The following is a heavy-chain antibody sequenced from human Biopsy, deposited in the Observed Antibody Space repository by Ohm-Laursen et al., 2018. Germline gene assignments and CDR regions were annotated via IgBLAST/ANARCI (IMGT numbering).Heavy chain of an antibody. CDR1: GGTFTTYG. D-gene: IGHD3-9*01. J-gene: IGHJ6*04. V-gene: IGHV1-69*04. CDR2: IIPILGRP. CDR3: AREQHPYIDVLTDSFSYVPMDV. Sequence: SSVKVSCKASGGTFTTYGFNWVRQAPGQGLEWMGRIIPILGRPTYAQKFQGRVTITADTSTGTVFMDLSTLRSEDSAMYYCAREQHPYIDVLTDSFSYVPMDVWGAGTTVTVSS.